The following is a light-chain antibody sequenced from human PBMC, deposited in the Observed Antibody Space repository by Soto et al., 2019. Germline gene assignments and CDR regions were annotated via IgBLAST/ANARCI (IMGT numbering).Light chain of an antibody. J-gene: IGKJ1*01. V-gene: IGKV1-27*01. CDR2: AAS. CDR3: QKYSSAPWT. CDR1: QGISNY. Sequence: DIQLTQSPSSLSASVGDRVTITCRASQGISNYLAWFQQKPGRVPKLLIYAASTLQSGVPSRFRGSGSGTDFTLPIAGLQPEDVDTYYCQKYSSAPWTFGQGTRVEIK.